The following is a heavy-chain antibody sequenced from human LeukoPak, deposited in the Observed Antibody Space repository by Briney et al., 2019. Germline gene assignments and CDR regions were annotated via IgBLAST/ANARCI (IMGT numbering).Heavy chain of an antibody. Sequence: GGSLRLSCAASGFTFSSYSMNWVRQAPGKGLEWVSSISSSSSYIYYADPVKGRFTISRDNAKNSLYLQMNSLRAEDTAVYYCARDEDDILTGYYVHYFDYWGQGTLVTVSS. V-gene: IGHV3-21*01. CDR1: GFTFSSYS. CDR2: ISSSSSYI. J-gene: IGHJ4*02. D-gene: IGHD3-9*01. CDR3: ARDEDDILTGYYVHYFDY.